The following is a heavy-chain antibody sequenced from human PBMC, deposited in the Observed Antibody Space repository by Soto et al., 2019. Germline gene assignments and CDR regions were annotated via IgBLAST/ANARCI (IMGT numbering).Heavy chain of an antibody. D-gene: IGHD4-4*01. CDR2: ISGSGGST. CDR1: GFTFSSYA. J-gene: IGHJ6*02. V-gene: IGHV3-23*01. CDR3: AKVEAYSNYGVFYYYGMDA. Sequence: PGGSLRLSCAASGFTFSSYAMSWVRQAPGKGLEWVSAISGSGGSTYYADSVKGRFTISRDNSKNTLYLQMNSLRAEDTAVYYCAKVEAYSNYGVFYYYGMDAWGQGTTVTVSS.